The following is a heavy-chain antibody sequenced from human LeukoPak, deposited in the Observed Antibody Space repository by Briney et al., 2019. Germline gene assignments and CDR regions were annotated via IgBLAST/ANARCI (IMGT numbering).Heavy chain of an antibody. Sequence: EASVKVSCKASGYTFTSYGISWVRQAPGQGLEWMGWISAYNGNTNYAQKLQGRVTMTTDTSTSTAYMELRSLRSDDTAVYYCARGHSGSYNNWFDPWGQGTLVTVSS. J-gene: IGHJ5*02. CDR2: ISAYNGNT. CDR3: ARGHSGSYNNWFDP. D-gene: IGHD1-26*01. CDR1: GYTFTSYG. V-gene: IGHV1-18*01.